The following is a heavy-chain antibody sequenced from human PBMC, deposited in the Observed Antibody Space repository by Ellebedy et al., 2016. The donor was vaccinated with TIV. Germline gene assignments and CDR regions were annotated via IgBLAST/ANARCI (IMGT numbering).Heavy chain of an antibody. Sequence: GESLKISCKVSGHRFTNYWIGWVRQMPGKGLEWMGIIYPGDSDTRYSPSFQGQVTISADKSISTAYLQWSSLKASDTAMYYCARHMNTAMSNDYWGQGTLVTVSS. CDR2: IYPGDSDT. CDR3: ARHMNTAMSNDY. V-gene: IGHV5-51*01. CDR1: GHRFTNYW. D-gene: IGHD5-18*01. J-gene: IGHJ4*02.